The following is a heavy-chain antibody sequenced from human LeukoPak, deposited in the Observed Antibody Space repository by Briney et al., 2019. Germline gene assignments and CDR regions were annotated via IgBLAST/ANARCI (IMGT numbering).Heavy chain of an antibody. CDR3: AKDYSSGWGTKGFLFDY. CDR1: GFTFSSYG. CDR2: IWYDGSNK. Sequence: GGSLRLSCAASGFTFSSYGMHWVRQAPGKGLEWVAVIWYDGSNKYYADSVKGRFTISRDNSKNTLYLQMNSLRAEDTALYYCAKDYSSGWGTKGFLFDYWGQGTLVTVSS. J-gene: IGHJ4*02. D-gene: IGHD6-19*01. V-gene: IGHV3-33*06.